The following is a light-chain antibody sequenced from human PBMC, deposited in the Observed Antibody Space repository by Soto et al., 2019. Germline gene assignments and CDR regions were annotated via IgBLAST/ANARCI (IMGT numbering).Light chain of an antibody. V-gene: IGKV3-15*01. CDR3: QQYDTWPPENT. CDR1: QSVSSG. J-gene: IGKJ2*01. CDR2: GAS. Sequence: EIVMTQSPATLSVSPGDTATLSCRASQSVSSGLAWFQQKPGQAPRLLIYGASTRATDIPARFSGSGSGTEFTLTISSLQSEDFAVYYCQQYDTWPPENTFGQGTKLEIK.